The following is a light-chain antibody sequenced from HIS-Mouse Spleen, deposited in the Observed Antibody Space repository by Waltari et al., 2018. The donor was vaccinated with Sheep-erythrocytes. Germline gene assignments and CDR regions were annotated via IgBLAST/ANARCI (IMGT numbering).Light chain of an antibody. J-gene: IGLJ3*02. CDR3: CSYAGSSTPWV. Sequence: QSALTQPASVSGSPGQSITIPCTVTSRDVGGYNLVSWYQQHPGKAPKLMIYEGSKRPSGGSNRFSGFKSGNTASLTISGLQAEDEADYYCCSYAGSSTPWVFGGGTKLTVL. V-gene: IGLV2-23*01. CDR2: EGS. CDR1: SRDVGGYNL.